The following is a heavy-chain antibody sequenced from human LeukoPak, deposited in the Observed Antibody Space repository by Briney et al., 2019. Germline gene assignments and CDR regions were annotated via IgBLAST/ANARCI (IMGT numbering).Heavy chain of an antibody. CDR1: GFTFSSYE. CDR3: ARDKVGYYYDSSGYFDY. J-gene: IGHJ4*02. V-gene: IGHV3-48*03. CDR2: ISSSGSTI. D-gene: IGHD3-22*01. Sequence: GGSLRLSCAASGFTFSSYEMNWVRQAPGKGLEWVSYISSSGSTIYYADSVKGRFTISRDNAKNSLYLQMNSLRAEDTAVYYCARDKVGYYYDSSGYFDYWGQGTLVTVSS.